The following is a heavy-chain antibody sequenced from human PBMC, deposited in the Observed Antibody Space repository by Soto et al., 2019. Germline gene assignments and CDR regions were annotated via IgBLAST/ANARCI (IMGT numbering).Heavy chain of an antibody. J-gene: IGHJ5*02. V-gene: IGHV1-8*02. D-gene: IGHD5-12*01. Sequence: ASVKVSCKASGYTFTSYYMHWVRQAPGQGLEWMGWMNSNSGNAGYAQIFQGRVTMTRDTSTNTAYLELSSLRSEDTAVYFCARGSGSGGLDWFDPWGQGTLVTVSS. CDR3: ARGSGSGGLDWFDP. CDR2: MNSNSGNA. CDR1: GYTFTSYY.